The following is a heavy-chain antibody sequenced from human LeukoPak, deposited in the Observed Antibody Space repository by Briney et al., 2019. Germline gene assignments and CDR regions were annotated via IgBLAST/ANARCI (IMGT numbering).Heavy chain of an antibody. D-gene: IGHD3-22*01. CDR3: AKDDYDSSGYPNAFHI. CDR2: ISGRGGST. CDR1: GFTFTSYA. J-gene: IGHJ3*02. V-gene: IGHV3-23*01. Sequence: GGSLRLSCAAPGFTFTSYAMSWVRQAPGKGLEWVSGISGRGGSTYYADSVKGRFTISRDSSKNTLYLQVNSLRAEDTAVYYCAKDDYDSSGYPNAFHIWGQGTMVTVSS.